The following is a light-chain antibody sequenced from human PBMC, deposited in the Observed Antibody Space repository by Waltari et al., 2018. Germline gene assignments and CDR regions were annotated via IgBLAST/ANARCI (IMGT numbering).Light chain of an antibody. CDR1: SRSDGGYNY. Sequence: QSALTQPASGSGSPGQSITLPCTATSRSDGGYNYFPWYQQHPGKAPKVMIYEVSNRPSGVSNRFSGSKSGNTASLTISGLQSEDEADYYCSSYTSSSPWVFGGGTKLTVL. V-gene: IGLV2-14*01. J-gene: IGLJ3*02. CDR2: EVS. CDR3: SSYTSSSPWV.